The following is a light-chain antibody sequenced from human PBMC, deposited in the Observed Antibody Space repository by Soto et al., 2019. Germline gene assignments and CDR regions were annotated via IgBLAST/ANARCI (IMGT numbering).Light chain of an antibody. CDR2: EVS. Sequence: QSVLTQPASVSGSPGQSITISCTGTSSDVGGYNYVSWYQQHPGKAPKLMIYEVSTRPSGVSNRFSGSKSGNTASLTISGLQAEDESDYYCSSYTSTSTPYVFGTGTKLTGL. CDR3: SSYTSTSTPYV. J-gene: IGLJ1*01. CDR1: SSDVGGYNY. V-gene: IGLV2-14*01.